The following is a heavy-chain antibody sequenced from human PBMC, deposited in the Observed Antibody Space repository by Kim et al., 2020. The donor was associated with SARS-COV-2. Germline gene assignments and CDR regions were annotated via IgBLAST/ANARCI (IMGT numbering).Heavy chain of an antibody. CDR3: ARQQGYCSGGSCFPDAFDI. V-gene: IGHV1-46*01. Sequence: ASVKVSCKASGYTFTSYYMHWVRQAPGQGLEWMGIINPSGGSTSYAQKFQGRVTMTRDTSTSTVYMELSSLRSEDTAVYYCARQQGYCSGGSCFPDAFDIWGQGTMVTVSS. CDR2: INPSGGST. CDR1: GYTFTSYY. J-gene: IGHJ3*02. D-gene: IGHD2-15*01.